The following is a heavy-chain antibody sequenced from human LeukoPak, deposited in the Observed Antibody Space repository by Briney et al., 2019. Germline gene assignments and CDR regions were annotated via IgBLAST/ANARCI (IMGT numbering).Heavy chain of an antibody. CDR1: GFTFSSQW. CDR3: AGAAY. CDR2: INQDGSQK. Sequence: GGSLRLSCAGSGFTFSSQWMSWVRQAPGKGLEWVANINQDGSQKYYVDSVKGRFTISRDNAKNSPYLQMTSLRAEDTAVYYCAGAAYWGQGTLVTVSS. J-gene: IGHJ4*02. V-gene: IGHV3-7*04.